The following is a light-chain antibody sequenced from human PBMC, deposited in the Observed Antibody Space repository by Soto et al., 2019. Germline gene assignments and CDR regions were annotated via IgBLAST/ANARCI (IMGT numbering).Light chain of an antibody. J-gene: IGKJ4*01. Sequence: DIQMTQSPSSLSASVGDRVTITCRASQSISSYLNWYQQKPGKAPNLLIYVASSLQSGVPSRFSASGSGTDFTLTISSLQPEDFATYYCQQTYSSPLTFGGGTKVDI. CDR1: QSISSY. V-gene: IGKV1-39*01. CDR3: QQTYSSPLT. CDR2: VAS.